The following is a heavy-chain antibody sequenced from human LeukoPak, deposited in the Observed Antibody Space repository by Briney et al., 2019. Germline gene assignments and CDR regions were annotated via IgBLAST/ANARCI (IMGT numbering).Heavy chain of an antibody. CDR1: GFTLSNYA. CDR2: ISYDGSKK. Sequence: PGRSLRLSCAASGFTLSNYAMHWVRQAPGKGLEWVAVISYDGSKKHYADSVKGRFTISRDNSKNTLYLQMNSLNTEDTAVYYCARGRGASYSSSWYDFWGQGTLVTVS. J-gene: IGHJ5*01. D-gene: IGHD6-13*01. V-gene: IGHV3-30*04. CDR3: ARGRGASYSSSWYDF.